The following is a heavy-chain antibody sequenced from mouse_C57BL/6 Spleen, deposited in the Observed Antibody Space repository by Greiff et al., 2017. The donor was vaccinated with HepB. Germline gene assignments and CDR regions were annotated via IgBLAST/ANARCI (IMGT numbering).Heavy chain of an antibody. Sequence: VQLQQPGAELVKPGASVKLSCKASGYTFTSYWMHWVKQRPVRGLEWIGRIDPKSGGTKYNEKFKSKATLTVDKPSSTAYMQLSSLTSEDSAVYYCAREGGGKYLYYFDGGGKGTTLTVSS. CDR2: IDPKSGGT. D-gene: IGHD1-1*02. CDR3: AREGGGKYLYYFDG. V-gene: IGHV1-72*01. CDR1: GYTFTSYW. J-gene: IGHJ2*01.